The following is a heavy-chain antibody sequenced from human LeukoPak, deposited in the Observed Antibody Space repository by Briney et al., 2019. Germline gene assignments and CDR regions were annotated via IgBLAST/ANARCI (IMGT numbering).Heavy chain of an antibody. D-gene: IGHD2/OR15-2a*01. CDR1: GYSISSGHY. V-gene: IGHV4-38-2*02. CDR3: ASDLTYASFYY. CDR2: IYHSGST. Sequence: SETLSLTCTVSGYSISSGHYWGWIRQPPGKGLEWIGTIYHSGSTYYNPSLKSRVAISVDTSKNQFSLKLSSVTAADTAVYYCASDLTYASFYYWGQGTLATVSS. J-gene: IGHJ4*02.